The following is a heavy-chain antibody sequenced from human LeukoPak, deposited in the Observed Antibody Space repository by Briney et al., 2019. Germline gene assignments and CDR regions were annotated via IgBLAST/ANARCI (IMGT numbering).Heavy chain of an antibody. V-gene: IGHV1-69*06. CDR3: ARDSYDGDYINY. CDR1: GGTFSSYA. Sequence: ASVKVSCKASGGTFSSYAISWVRQAPGQGLELMGRIIPIFGTPNYAQKLQGRITITADKSTSTAYMELSSLRSEDTAVYYCARDSYDGDYINYWGQGTLVTVSS. D-gene: IGHD4-17*01. CDR2: IIPIFGTP. J-gene: IGHJ4*02.